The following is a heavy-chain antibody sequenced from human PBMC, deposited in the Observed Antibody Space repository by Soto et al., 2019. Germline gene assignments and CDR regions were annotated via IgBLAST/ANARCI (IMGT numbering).Heavy chain of an antibody. J-gene: IGHJ4*02. CDR2: IYYTGST. Sequence: SETLSLTCTVSGGSISSGDYYWSWIRQPPGKGLEWIGYIYYTGSTYYNPSLKSRLTISVDTSKNQFSLKLTSVTAADTAVYFCARYQKGPFGYWGQGTLVTVYS. V-gene: IGHV4-30-4*01. CDR3: ARYQKGPFGY. CDR1: GGSISSGDYY. D-gene: IGHD2-2*01.